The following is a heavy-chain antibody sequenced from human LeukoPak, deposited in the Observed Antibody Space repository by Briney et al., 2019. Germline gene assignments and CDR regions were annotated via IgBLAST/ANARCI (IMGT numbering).Heavy chain of an antibody. Sequence: GGSLRLSCAASGFTFSNSAMTWVRQAPGKGLEWVSLISGTGGSTYYADSVKGRFSISRDNSKNTLYLQMNSLRAEDTAMYYCARDGWFGDYNWFDPWGQGTLVTVSS. J-gene: IGHJ5*02. V-gene: IGHV3-23*01. CDR1: GFTFSNSA. D-gene: IGHD3-10*01. CDR3: ARDGWFGDYNWFDP. CDR2: ISGTGGST.